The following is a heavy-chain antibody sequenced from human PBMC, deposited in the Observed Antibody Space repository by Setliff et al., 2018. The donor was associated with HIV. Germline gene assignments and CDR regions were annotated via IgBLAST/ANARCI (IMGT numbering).Heavy chain of an antibody. D-gene: IGHD2-21*01. CDR2: SYYSGST. Sequence: PSETLSLTCTVSGGSIRGSNYYWAWIRQPPGKGLEWIGSSYYSGSTYYNPSLKSRVTLSVDTSKNQFSLKLSSVTAADTAVYYCARHDSRGPRSAFDLWGRGTMVTVSS. V-gene: IGHV4-39*01. CDR1: GGSIRGSNYY. J-gene: IGHJ3*01. CDR3: ARHDSRGPRSAFDL.